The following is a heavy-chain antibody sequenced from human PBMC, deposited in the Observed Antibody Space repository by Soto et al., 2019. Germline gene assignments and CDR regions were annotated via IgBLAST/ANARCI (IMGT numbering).Heavy chain of an antibody. CDR1: DDSINSDKYY. Sequence: KPSETLSLTCSVSDDSINSDKYYWGWIRQPPGKGLEWIGSIYYRGNTYYNPSLQTRVTISLDTSKNQFSLKLSSVTAADTAVYYCARGPFMITFGGVIVHFDYWGQGTLVTVSS. V-gene: IGHV4-39*07. CDR3: ARGPFMITFGGVIVHFDY. CDR2: IYYRGNT. D-gene: IGHD3-16*02. J-gene: IGHJ4*02.